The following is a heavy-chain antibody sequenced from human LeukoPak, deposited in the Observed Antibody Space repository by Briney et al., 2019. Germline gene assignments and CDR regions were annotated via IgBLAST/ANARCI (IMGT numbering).Heavy chain of an antibody. Sequence: PSETLSLTCAVSGYSISSGYYWGWIRQPPGKGLEWIGSIYHSGCTYYNPSLKSRVTISVDTSKNQFSLKLSSVTAADTAVYYCARVSAAWFGELLRPADFDYWGQGTLVTVSS. CDR2: IYHSGCT. D-gene: IGHD3-10*01. CDR1: GYSISSGYY. CDR3: ARVSAAWFGELLRPADFDY. J-gene: IGHJ4*02. V-gene: IGHV4-38-2*01.